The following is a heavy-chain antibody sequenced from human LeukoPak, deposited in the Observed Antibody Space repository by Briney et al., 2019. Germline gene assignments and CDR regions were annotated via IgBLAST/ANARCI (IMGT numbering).Heavy chain of an antibody. J-gene: IGHJ6*03. V-gene: IGHV4-4*07. CDR2: IYPSGGT. D-gene: IGHD1-14*01. Sequence: SETLSLTCSVSGGSLSDHYWSWIRQPAGKTLEWIGRIYPSGGTNYNPSLKSRVTMSLDTSRNQFSLELKSVTAADTAVYYCGTGTPAQSQVPGRGFAYFYMNVWGKGITVAVSS. CDR1: GGSLSDHY. CDR3: GTGTPAQSQVPGRGFAYFYMNV.